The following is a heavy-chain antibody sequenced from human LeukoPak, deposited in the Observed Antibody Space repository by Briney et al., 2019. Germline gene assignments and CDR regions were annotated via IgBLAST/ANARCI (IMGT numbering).Heavy chain of an antibody. CDR3: ARDGQQLNYFDY. CDR1: GFTVSRSY. CDR2: IYSGDST. D-gene: IGHD6-13*01. V-gene: IGHV3-66*01. Sequence: PGGSLRLSCAASGFTVSRSYMSWVRQAPGKGLEWVSVIYSGDSTYYADSVKGRFIISRDNSKNTLHLQMNSLRVEDTAVNYCARDGQQLNYFDYWGQGTLVTVSS. J-gene: IGHJ4*02.